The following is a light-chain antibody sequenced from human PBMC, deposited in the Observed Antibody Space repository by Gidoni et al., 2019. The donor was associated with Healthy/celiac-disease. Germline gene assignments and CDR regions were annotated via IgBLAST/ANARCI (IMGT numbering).Light chain of an antibody. CDR3: QPYYRTPYT. Sequence: DIVMTQSPDSLAVSLGERATINGKASQSVLYSSNNKNYLAWYQQKPGQPPKLLIYWASPRESGVPDRFSGSGSGTDFTLTISSLQAEDVAVYYCQPYYRTPYTFGQGTKLEIK. J-gene: IGKJ2*01. CDR2: WAS. V-gene: IGKV4-1*01. CDR1: QSVLYSSNNKNY.